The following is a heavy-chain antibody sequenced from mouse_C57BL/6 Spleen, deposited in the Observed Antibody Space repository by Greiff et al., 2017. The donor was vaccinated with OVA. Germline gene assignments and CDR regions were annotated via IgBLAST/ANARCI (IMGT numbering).Heavy chain of an antibody. CDR3: TKSYDYDWFAY. Sequence: VQRVESGAELVRPGASVTLSCKASGYTFTDYEMHWVKQTPVHGLEWIGAIDPETGGTAYNQKFKGKAILTADKSSSTAYMELRSLTSDDSAVYYCTKSYDYDWFAYWGQGTLVTVSA. CDR1: GYTFTDYE. D-gene: IGHD2-4*01. J-gene: IGHJ3*01. CDR2: IDPETGGT. V-gene: IGHV1-15*01.